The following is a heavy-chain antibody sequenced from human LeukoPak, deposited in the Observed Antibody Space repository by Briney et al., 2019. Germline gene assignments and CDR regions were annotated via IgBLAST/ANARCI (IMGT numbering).Heavy chain of an antibody. D-gene: IGHD5-24*01. J-gene: IGHJ4*02. V-gene: IGHV1-2*06. Sequence: ASVKVSCKASGYTFTGYYMHWVRQAPGQGLEWMGRINPNSGGTNYAQKFQGRVTMTRDTSISTAYMELSRLRSDDTAVYYCARIGRWIQLREGGFVDYWGQGTLVTVSS. CDR3: ARIGRWIQLREGGFVDY. CDR1: GYTFTGYY. CDR2: INPNSGGT.